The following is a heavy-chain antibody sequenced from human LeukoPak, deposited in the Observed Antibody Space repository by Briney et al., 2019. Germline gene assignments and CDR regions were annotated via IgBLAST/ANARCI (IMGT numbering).Heavy chain of an antibody. J-gene: IGHJ3*02. D-gene: IGHD2-2*01. CDR1: GGSISSSSYY. Sequence: SETLSLTCTVSGGSISSSSYYWGWIRQPPGKGLEWIGSIYYSGSTYYNPSLKSRVTISVDTSKNQFSLKLSSVTAADTAVYYCARRSRMIVVVPAAMSRGAFDIWGQGTMVTVSS. V-gene: IGHV4-39*01. CDR2: IYYSGST. CDR3: ARRSRMIVVVPAAMSRGAFDI.